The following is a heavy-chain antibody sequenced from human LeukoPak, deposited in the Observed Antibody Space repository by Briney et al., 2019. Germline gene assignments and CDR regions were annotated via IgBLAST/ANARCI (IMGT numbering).Heavy chain of an antibody. V-gene: IGHV4-4*02. CDR1: GDSISSNNW. D-gene: IGHD4-17*01. J-gene: IGHJ5*02. Sequence: SETLSLTCAVSGDSISSNNWWSWVRQPPGKGLEWIGEIYHSGSTNYNPSLKSRVTISVDKSKNQFSLKLSSVTAADTAVYYCARDHRNGDYSGTWFDPWGQGTLVTVSS. CDR2: IYHSGST. CDR3: ARDHRNGDYSGTWFDP.